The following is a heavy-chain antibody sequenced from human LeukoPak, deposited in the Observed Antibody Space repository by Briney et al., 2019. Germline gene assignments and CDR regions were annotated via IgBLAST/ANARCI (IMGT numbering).Heavy chain of an antibody. D-gene: IGHD3-10*01. Sequence: ASVKVSCKASGYTFTSKSINWVRQAPGQGLEWMGWIITDTGKSTYAQGFTGRFVFSLDTSFSTAYLQISSLKAEDTAVYYCAREVLRHDYWGQGTLVTVSS. V-gene: IGHV7-4-1*02. CDR3: AREVLRHDY. J-gene: IGHJ4*02. CDR1: GYTFTSKS. CDR2: IITDTGKS.